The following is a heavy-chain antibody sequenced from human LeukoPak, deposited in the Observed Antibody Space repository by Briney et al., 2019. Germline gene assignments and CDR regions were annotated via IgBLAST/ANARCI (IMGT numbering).Heavy chain of an antibody. Sequence: KPGESLKISCAASGFTFSNSAMNWVRQVPGKGLEWVSSIDYDSSHIYYAASVRGRFTISRDNARNSVYLQMNSLRVEDTAVYYCARDPLRYLRVGHYDYWGQGTLVAVSS. CDR1: GFTFSNSA. CDR3: ARDPLRYLRVGHYDY. D-gene: IGHD3-9*01. V-gene: IGHV3-21*01. J-gene: IGHJ4*02. CDR2: IDYDSSHI.